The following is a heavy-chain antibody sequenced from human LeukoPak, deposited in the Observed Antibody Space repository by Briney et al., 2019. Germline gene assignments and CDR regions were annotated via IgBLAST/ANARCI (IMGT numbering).Heavy chain of an antibody. CDR2: ISESGGTT. CDR1: GFRFRNYA. Sequence: GGSLRLSCAASGFRFRNYAMSWVRQAPGKGLEWVSAISESGGTTYYADSVKGRFTISRDNSKNTLYLQMNSLRAEDTAVYYCAKDRMRYSSSWYGGLDYWGQGTLVTVSS. V-gene: IGHV3-23*01. J-gene: IGHJ4*02. D-gene: IGHD6-13*01. CDR3: AKDRMRYSSSWYGGLDY.